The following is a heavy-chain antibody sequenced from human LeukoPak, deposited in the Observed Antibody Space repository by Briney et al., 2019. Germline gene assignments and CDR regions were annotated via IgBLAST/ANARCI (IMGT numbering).Heavy chain of an antibody. CDR2: IYPGDSDT. V-gene: IGHV5-51*01. Sequence: GESLKISCKGSGYNFTSYWIGWVRQMPGKGLEWMGIIYPGDSDTRYSPSFQGQVTISADRSISTAYLQWSSLKASDTAMYYCARAGGCHSTSCYDWFDPWGQGILVTVSS. D-gene: IGHD2-2*01. CDR1: GYNFTSYW. J-gene: IGHJ5*02. CDR3: ARAGGCHSTSCYDWFDP.